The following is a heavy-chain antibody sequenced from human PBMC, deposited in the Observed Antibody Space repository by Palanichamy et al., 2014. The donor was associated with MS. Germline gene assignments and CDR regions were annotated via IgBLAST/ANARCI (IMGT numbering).Heavy chain of an antibody. CDR2: ISSSSSYI. V-gene: IGHV3-21*01. D-gene: IGHD4-17*01. Sequence: EVQLVESGGGLVKPGGSLRLSCAASGFTFSSYSMNWVRQAPGKGLEWVSSISSSSSYIYYADSVKGRFTISRDNAKNSLYLQMNSLRAEDTAVYYCARGAVTGAQLFDYWGQGTLVTVSS. CDR3: ARGAVTGAQLFDY. J-gene: IGHJ4*02. CDR1: GFTFSSYS.